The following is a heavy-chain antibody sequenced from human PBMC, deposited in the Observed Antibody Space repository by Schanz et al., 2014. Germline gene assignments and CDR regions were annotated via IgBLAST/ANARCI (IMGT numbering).Heavy chain of an antibody. D-gene: IGHD2-2*01. CDR2: IKKDGSEK. CDR1: GFTFSSYA. V-gene: IGHV3-7*01. J-gene: IGHJ5*02. CDR3: ARAGYDADNWFDP. Sequence: EVQLLESGGGLVQPGGSLRLSCAASGFTFSSYAMSWVRQAPGKGLEWVANIKKDGSEKYYVDSVKGRFTISRDNAKNSLFLQMNSLRPEDTAVYYCARAGYDADNWFDPWGQGTLVTASS.